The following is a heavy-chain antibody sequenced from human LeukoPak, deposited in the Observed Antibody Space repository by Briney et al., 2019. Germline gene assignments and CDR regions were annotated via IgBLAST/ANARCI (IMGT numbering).Heavy chain of an antibody. V-gene: IGHV1-24*01. J-gene: IGHJ3*02. Sequence: ASVKVSCKVSGYTLTELSMHWVRQAPGKGLEWMGGFDPEGGETIYAQKFQGRVTMTEDTSTDTAYMELSSLRPEDTAVYYCATSRNARLPFDIWGQGTMVTVSS. CDR3: ATSRNARLPFDI. CDR2: FDPEGGET. D-gene: IGHD1-14*01. CDR1: GYTLTELS.